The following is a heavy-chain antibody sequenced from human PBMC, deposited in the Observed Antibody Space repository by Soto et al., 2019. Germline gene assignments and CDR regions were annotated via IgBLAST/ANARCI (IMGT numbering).Heavy chain of an antibody. V-gene: IGHV1-3*01. Sequence: ASVKVSCKASGYTFTSYAMHWVRQAPGQRLEWMGWINAGNGNTKYSQKFQGRVTITRDTSASTAYMELSSLRSEDTAVYYCARAPRSGYYTGLNWFDPWGQGTLVTVSS. CDR2: INAGNGNT. CDR3: ARAPRSGYYTGLNWFDP. J-gene: IGHJ5*02. CDR1: GYTFTSYA. D-gene: IGHD3-3*01.